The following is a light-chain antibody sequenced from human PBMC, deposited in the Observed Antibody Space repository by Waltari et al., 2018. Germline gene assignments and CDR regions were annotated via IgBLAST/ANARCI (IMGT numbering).Light chain of an antibody. CDR1: SSDVGGYTY. CDR2: NVT. Sequence: GTSSDVGGYTYVPWYQRNPGKAPKLMIYNVTVRPSGVSNRFSGSKSGNTASLIISGLQAEDEADYFCSSYTRSSALVFGGGTKLTVL. CDR3: SSYTRSSALV. V-gene: IGLV2-14*03. J-gene: IGLJ2*01.